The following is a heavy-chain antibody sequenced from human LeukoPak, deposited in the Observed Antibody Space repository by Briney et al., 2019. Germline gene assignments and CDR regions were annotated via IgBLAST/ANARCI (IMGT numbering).Heavy chain of an antibody. CDR2: ISSSSSTI. Sequence: GGSLRPSCAASGFSFSIYSMNWVRQAPGKGLEWVSYISSSSSTIYYADSVKGRFTISRDNSKNTLYLQMNSLRAEDTAVYYCAKDQESWIVATILDYWGQGTLVTVSS. CDR1: GFSFSIYS. D-gene: IGHD6-13*01. V-gene: IGHV3-48*01. CDR3: AKDQESWIVATILDY. J-gene: IGHJ4*02.